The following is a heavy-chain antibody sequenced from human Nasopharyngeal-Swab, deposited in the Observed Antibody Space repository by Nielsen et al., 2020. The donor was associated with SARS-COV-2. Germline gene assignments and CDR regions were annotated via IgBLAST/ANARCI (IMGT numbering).Heavy chain of an antibody. Sequence: GGSLRLSCAASGFIFSNYGMHWVRQTPGKGLEWVAVISFDGSSQYYVDPVKGRFTISRDNSKSTLYLQMNSLRDEDTAVYYCARDESGSSSFDYWGQGTLVTVSS. D-gene: IGHD1-26*01. CDR1: GFIFSNYG. CDR2: ISFDGSSQ. CDR3: ARDESGSSSFDY. J-gene: IGHJ4*02. V-gene: IGHV3-30*03.